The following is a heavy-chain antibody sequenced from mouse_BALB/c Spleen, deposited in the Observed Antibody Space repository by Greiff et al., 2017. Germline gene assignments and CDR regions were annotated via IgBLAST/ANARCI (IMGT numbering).Heavy chain of an antibody. Sequence: EVKLQESGPGLVKPSQSLSLTCTVTGYSITSDYAWNWIRQFPGNKLEWMGYISYSGSTSYNPSLKSRISITRDTSKNQFFLQLNSVTTEDTATYYCASSSYDYFDYWGQGTTLTVSS. D-gene: IGHD1-1*01. CDR3: ASSSYDYFDY. V-gene: IGHV3-2*02. CDR2: ISYSGST. CDR1: GYSITSDYA. J-gene: IGHJ2*01.